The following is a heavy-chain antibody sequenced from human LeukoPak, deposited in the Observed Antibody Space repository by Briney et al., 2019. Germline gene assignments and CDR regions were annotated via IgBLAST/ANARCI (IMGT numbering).Heavy chain of an antibody. Sequence: GESLKISCKGSGYSFPSYWIGWVRQIPGKGLEWMGRIDPSDSYTNYSPSFQGHVTISADKSISTAYLQWSSLKASDTAMYYCARHATRVSGYYSFDYWGQGTLVTVSS. D-gene: IGHD3-22*01. V-gene: IGHV5-10-1*01. CDR2: IDPSDSYT. CDR3: ARHATRVSGYYSFDY. CDR1: GYSFPSYW. J-gene: IGHJ4*02.